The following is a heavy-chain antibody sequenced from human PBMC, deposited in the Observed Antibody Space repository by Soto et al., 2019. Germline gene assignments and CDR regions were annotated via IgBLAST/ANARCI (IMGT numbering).Heavy chain of an antibody. CDR1: GGSFSGYY. D-gene: IGHD6-19*01. Sequence: SETLSLTCAVYGGSFSGYYWSWIRQPPGKGLEWIGEINHSGSTNYNPSLKSRVTISVDTSKNQFSLKLSSVTAADTAVYYCAMNSGQWLSYFDYWGQGTLVTVSS. V-gene: IGHV4-34*01. CDR3: AMNSGQWLSYFDY. J-gene: IGHJ4*02. CDR2: INHSGST.